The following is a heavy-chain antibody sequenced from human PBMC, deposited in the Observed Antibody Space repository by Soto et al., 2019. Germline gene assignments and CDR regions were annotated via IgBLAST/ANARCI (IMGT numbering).Heavy chain of an antibody. CDR3: ARQRSPGYYDD. Sequence: PSETLSLTCRVSGGSMSSYYWSWIRRPPGKGLEYIGYIYYSGSTNSGSTNYNPSLRSRVTISGDTSMNQFSLKLTSVTAADTALYYCARQRSPGYYDDWGQGTLVTVSS. CDR1: GGSMSSYY. V-gene: IGHV4-59*08. D-gene: IGHD2-15*01. CDR2: IYYSGSTNSGST. J-gene: IGHJ4*02.